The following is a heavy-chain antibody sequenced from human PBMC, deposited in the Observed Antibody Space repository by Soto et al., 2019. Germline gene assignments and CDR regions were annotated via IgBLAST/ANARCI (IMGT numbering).Heavy chain of an antibody. CDR1: GASIISTTKY. J-gene: IGHJ4*02. CDR2: ISSIGST. Sequence: PSETLSLTCTVSGASIISTTKYWGWIRQPPGRGLEWIGTISSIGSTYYNPSLEGRVTISVDTSKNQFSLRVTSVTAADTGLYYCARQDHGDYEFFFDYWGRGTLVTVSS. V-gene: IGHV4-39*01. CDR3: ARQDHGDYEFFFDY. D-gene: IGHD4-17*01.